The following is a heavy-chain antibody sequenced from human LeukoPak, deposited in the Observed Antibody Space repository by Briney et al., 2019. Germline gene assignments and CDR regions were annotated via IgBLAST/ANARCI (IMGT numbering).Heavy chain of an antibody. CDR1: GYTFTSYG. CDR2: ISAYNGNT. Sequence: ASVKVSCKASGYTFTSYGISWVRQAPGQGLEWMGWISAYNGNTNYAQKLQGRVTMTTDTSTSTAYMELRSLRSDDTAVYYCARGAPLYEQWLVGPDLIHFDYWGQGTLVTVSS. V-gene: IGHV1-18*01. D-gene: IGHD6-19*01. J-gene: IGHJ4*02. CDR3: ARGAPLYEQWLVGPDLIHFDY.